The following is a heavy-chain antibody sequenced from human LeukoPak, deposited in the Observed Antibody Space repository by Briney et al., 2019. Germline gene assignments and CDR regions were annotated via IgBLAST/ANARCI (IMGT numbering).Heavy chain of an antibody. J-gene: IGHJ4*02. Sequence: GGSLRLSCAASGFTFSNAWMSWVRQAPGKGLEWVGRIKSKTDGGTTDYAAPVKGRFTISRDDSKNTLYLQMSSLKTEDTAVYYCTTVIRWFGELSDYWGQGTLVTVSS. CDR2: IKSKTDGGTT. V-gene: IGHV3-15*01. CDR3: TTVIRWFGELSDY. CDR1: GFTFSNAW. D-gene: IGHD3-10*01.